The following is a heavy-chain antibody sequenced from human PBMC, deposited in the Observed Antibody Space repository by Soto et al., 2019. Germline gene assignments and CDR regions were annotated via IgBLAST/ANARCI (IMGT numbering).Heavy chain of an antibody. D-gene: IGHD3-10*01. CDR2: IDGSGGIT. Sequence: TGGSLRLSCAASGFPFGTTDMSWVRQAPGEGLEWVSTIDGSGGITFYADSVKGRFTISRDNSRNTVYLQMNSLRGDDTALYYCVKNSGWFNTWGQGALVTVS. CDR1: GFPFGTTD. V-gene: IGHV3-23*01. CDR3: VKNSGWFNT. J-gene: IGHJ5*02.